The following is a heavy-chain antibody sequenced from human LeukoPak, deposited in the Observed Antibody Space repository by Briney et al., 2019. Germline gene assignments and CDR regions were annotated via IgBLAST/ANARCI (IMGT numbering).Heavy chain of an antibody. V-gene: IGHV4-39*07. Sequence: SETLSLTCTVSGGSISSSSYYWGWIRQPPGKGLEWIGSIYYSGSTYYNPSLKSRVTISVDTSKNQFSLKLTSVTAADTAVYYCARGYSSSWYDGCWFDPWGQGTLVTVSS. J-gene: IGHJ5*02. CDR3: ARGYSSSWYDGCWFDP. CDR2: IYYSGST. CDR1: GGSISSSSYY. D-gene: IGHD6-13*01.